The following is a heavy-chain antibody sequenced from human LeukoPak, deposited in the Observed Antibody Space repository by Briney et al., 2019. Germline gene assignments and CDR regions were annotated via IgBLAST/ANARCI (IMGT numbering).Heavy chain of an antibody. J-gene: IGHJ3*02. Sequence: NPSETLSLACTVSGDSISSYYWSWLRQSPGKGLEWVGNIYSGNTKYNPSLKSRVTISADTSKFSLKLSSVTAADTAVYYCARGRVFFYGSGSRYLDDAFDIWGRGTTVTVSS. CDR1: GDSISSYY. V-gene: IGHV4-59*01. D-gene: IGHD3-10*01. CDR2: IYSGNT. CDR3: ARGRVFFYGSGSRYLDDAFDI.